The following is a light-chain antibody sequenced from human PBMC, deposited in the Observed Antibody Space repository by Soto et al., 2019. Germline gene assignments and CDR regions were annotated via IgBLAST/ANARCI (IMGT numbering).Light chain of an antibody. J-gene: IGKJ5*01. CDR1: QSITRKY. CDR2: GSS. CDR3: QQYNSSPIT. V-gene: IGKV3-20*01. Sequence: EIVLTQSPGTLSLSPGERATLSCRASQSITRKYFAWYQQKPGQAPRLLIYGSSSWATGIPDRFSGSGSGTDFTLTISRLEPEDFAVYYCQQYNSSPITFGQGTRLEIQ.